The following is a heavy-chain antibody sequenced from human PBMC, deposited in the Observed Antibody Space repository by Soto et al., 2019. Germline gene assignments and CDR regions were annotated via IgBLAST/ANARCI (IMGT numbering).Heavy chain of an antibody. D-gene: IGHD3-16*01. CDR2: TDYSGST. V-gene: IGHV4-31*03. Sequence: QVQLQESGPGLVKPSQTLSLTCTVSGVSISSGGYYWIWIRQHPGKGLEWIGCTDYSGSTYSNPSLKSRVTISVDTSKNQFSLRLSSVTAADTAVYYCARDARFDYFSYGMDVWGQGTTVTVSS. CDR1: GVSISSGGYY. CDR3: ARDARFDYFSYGMDV. J-gene: IGHJ6*01.